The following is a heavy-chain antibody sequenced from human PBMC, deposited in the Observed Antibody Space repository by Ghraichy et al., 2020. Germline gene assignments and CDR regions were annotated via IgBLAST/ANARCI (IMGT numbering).Heavy chain of an antibody. CDR3: AKERGIAVAGPDY. V-gene: IGHV3-23*01. CDR2: ISGSGGST. Sequence: GGSLRLSCAASGFTFSSYAMSWVRQAPGKGLEWVSAISGSGGSTYYADSVKGRFTISRDNSKNTLYLQVTSLRAEDTAVYYCAKERGIAVAGPDYWGQGTLVTVSS. CDR1: GFTFSSYA. D-gene: IGHD6-19*01. J-gene: IGHJ4*02.